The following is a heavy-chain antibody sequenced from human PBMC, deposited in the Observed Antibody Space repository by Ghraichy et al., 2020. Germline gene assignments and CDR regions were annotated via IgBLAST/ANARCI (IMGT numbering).Heavy chain of an antibody. CDR2: ISSGADYR. J-gene: IGHJ5*02. V-gene: IGHV3-21*01. Sequence: SCVASGFGFNTYTMTWVRQAPGKGLEWVSSISSGADYRYYADSVKGRFTISRDNAKNSLYVQLDSLRPDDTAVYYCVRGGVGSTNWLDPWGQGTLVTVSS. CDR3: VRGGVGSTNWLDP. CDR1: GFGFNTYT. D-gene: IGHD1-26*01.